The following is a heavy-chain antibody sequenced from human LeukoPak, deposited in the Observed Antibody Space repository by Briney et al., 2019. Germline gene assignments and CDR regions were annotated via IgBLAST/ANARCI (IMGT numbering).Heavy chain of an antibody. J-gene: IGHJ4*02. Sequence: SETLSLTCTVSGGSISSYYWSWIRQPPGKGLEWIGYSHYSGTTSYSPSLESRVAMSVDTSKNQFSLKLSSVTAADTAVYYCARHSAGTTYDYWGQGTLVTVSS. CDR2: SHYSGTT. V-gene: IGHV4-59*08. CDR3: ARHSAGTTYDY. D-gene: IGHD1-7*01. CDR1: GGSISSYY.